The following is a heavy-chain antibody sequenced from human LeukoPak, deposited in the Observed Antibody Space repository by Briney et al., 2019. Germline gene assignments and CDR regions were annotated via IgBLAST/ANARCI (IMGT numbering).Heavy chain of an antibody. Sequence: SVKVSCKASGGTFSSYAISWVRQAPGQGLEWMGRIIPILGIANYAQKFQGRVTITADKSTSTAYMELSSLRSEGTAVYYCASPSNRPYGSGSFGGDYFDYWGQGTLVTVSS. CDR3: ASPSNRPYGSGSFGGDYFDY. CDR2: IIPILGIA. V-gene: IGHV1-69*04. CDR1: GGTFSSYA. J-gene: IGHJ4*02. D-gene: IGHD3-10*01.